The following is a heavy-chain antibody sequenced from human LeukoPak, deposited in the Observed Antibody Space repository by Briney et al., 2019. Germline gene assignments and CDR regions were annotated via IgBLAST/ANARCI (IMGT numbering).Heavy chain of an antibody. D-gene: IGHD1-7*01. CDR1: AFTFSSYG. CDR2: ISYDGSNK. CDR3: AKDQGGTWTYDAFDI. J-gene: IGHJ3*02. V-gene: IGHV3-30*18. Sequence: PGGSLRLSCARSAFTFSSYGMQWVRQAPGKGLEWVAVISYDGSNKYYADSVKGRFTISRDNSKNTLYLQMNSLRAEDTAVYYCAKDQGGTWTYDAFDIWGQGTMVTVSS.